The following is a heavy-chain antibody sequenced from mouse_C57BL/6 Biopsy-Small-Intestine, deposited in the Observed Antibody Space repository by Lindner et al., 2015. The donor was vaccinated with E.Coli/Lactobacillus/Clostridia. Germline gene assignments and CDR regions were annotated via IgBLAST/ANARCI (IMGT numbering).Heavy chain of an antibody. CDR1: GYTFTSYW. CDR3: ARPYYSKVAMDY. J-gene: IGHJ4*01. V-gene: IGHV1-61*01. D-gene: IGHD2-5*01. CDR2: IDPSDSEA. Sequence: VQLQESGAEMVRPGASVKLSCKASGYTFTSYWMNWVKQRPGQGLEWIGRIDPSDSEAQYNQKFKDKATLTVDKSSSTAYMQLNSLTSEDSAVYYCARPYYSKVAMDYWGQGTSVTVSS.